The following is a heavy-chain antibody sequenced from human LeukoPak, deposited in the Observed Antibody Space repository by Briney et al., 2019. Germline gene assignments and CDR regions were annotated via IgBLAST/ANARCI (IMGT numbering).Heavy chain of an antibody. CDR2: IYPGDSDT. V-gene: IGHV5-51*01. D-gene: IGHD5-12*01. Sequence: GESLKISCKGSGYSFTGYWIGWVRQMPGKGLEWMGIIYPGDSDTRYSPSFQGQVTISADKSISTAYLQWSSLKASDTAMYYCASPGKRGYSGYDPFDHWGQGTLVTVSS. CDR3: ASPGKRGYSGYDPFDH. J-gene: IGHJ4*02. CDR1: GYSFTGYW.